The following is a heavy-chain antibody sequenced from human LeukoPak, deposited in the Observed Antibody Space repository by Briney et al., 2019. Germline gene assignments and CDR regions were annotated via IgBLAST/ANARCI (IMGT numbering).Heavy chain of an antibody. CDR1: GFTFSSYG. Sequence: GGSLRLSCAASGFTFSSYGMSWVRQAPGKGLEWVSAISGSGGSTYYADSVKGRFTISRDNSKNTLYLQMNSLRAEDTAVYYCASALVVPATFDYWGQGTLVTVSS. V-gene: IGHV3-23*01. D-gene: IGHD2-2*01. J-gene: IGHJ4*02. CDR3: ASALVVPATFDY. CDR2: ISGSGGST.